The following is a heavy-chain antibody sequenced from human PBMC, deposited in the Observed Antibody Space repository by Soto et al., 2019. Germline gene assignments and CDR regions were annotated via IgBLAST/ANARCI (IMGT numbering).Heavy chain of an antibody. CDR3: AREEAVLVPAAMFYYYGMDV. CDR1: GGSISSSSYY. V-gene: IGHV4-39*01. Sequence: PSETLSLTCTVSGGSISSSSYYWGWIRQPPGKGLEWIGSIYYSGSTYYNPSLKSRVTISVDTSKNQFSLKLSSVTAADTAVYYCAREEAVLVPAAMFYYYGMDVWGQGTTVTVSS. D-gene: IGHD2-2*01. J-gene: IGHJ6*02. CDR2: IYYSGST.